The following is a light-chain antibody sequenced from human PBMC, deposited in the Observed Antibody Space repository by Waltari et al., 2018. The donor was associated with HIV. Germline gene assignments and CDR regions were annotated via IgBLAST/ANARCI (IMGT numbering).Light chain of an antibody. CDR1: SLRNYY. CDR3: NSRDSSGNHLRV. Sequence: SSELTQDPAVSVALGQKVRITCQGDSLRNYYASWYQQKPGQAPVLVIYGRNNRPSGIPDRFSGSSSGNTASLTITGAQAEDEADDYCNSRDSSGNHLRVFGGGTKLTVL. J-gene: IGLJ3*02. V-gene: IGLV3-19*01. CDR2: GRN.